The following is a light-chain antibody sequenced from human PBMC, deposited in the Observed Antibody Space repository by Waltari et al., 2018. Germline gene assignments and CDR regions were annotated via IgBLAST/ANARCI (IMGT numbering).Light chain of an antibody. V-gene: IGLV2-14*03. CDR2: DVN. J-gene: IGLJ1*01. Sequence: QSALTQPASVSGSAGQSIPISCTGSSSDVGGYKFVSWYQQHPRKAPKLIIFDVNNRPSGVSDRFSGSKSGNTASLTISGLQTEDEADYYCSSYTTTAAGVFGTGTRVTVL. CDR3: SSYTTTAAGV. CDR1: SSDVGGYKF.